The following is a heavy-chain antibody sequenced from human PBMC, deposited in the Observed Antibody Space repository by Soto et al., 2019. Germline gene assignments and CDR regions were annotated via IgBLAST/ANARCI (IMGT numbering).Heavy chain of an antibody. Sequence: GGSQRLSCAASGFTFSGHWMHWVRQAPGKGLVWVSRINGDGSSTNYADSVKGRFTISRDNAESTLYLQMNSLRAEDTAVYYCASPVVPAAMGGPYFYGIDVWGQGTTVTVSS. CDR2: INGDGSST. CDR1: GFTFSGHW. CDR3: ASPVVPAAMGGPYFYGIDV. J-gene: IGHJ6*02. V-gene: IGHV3-74*01. D-gene: IGHD2-2*01.